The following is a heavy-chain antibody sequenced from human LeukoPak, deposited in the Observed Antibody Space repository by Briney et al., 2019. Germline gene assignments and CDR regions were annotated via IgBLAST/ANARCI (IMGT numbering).Heavy chain of an antibody. D-gene: IGHD3-22*01. Sequence: PSETLSLTCTVSGGSISSGDYYWSWIRQPPGKGLEWIGYIYYSGSTYYNPSLKSRVTISVDTSKNQFSLKLSSVTAADTAVYYCARGRGYFPFDYWGQGTLVTVSS. CDR2: IYYSGST. CDR3: ARGRGYFPFDY. CDR1: GGSISSGDYY. J-gene: IGHJ4*02. V-gene: IGHV4-30-4*01.